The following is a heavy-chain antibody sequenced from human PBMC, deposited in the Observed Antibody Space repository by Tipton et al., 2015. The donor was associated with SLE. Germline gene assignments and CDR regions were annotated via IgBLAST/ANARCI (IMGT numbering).Heavy chain of an antibody. CDR1: GGSISSGSCY. CDR2: IYTSGST. V-gene: IGHV4-61*02. J-gene: IGHJ6*03. D-gene: IGHD2-15*01. Sequence: LRLSCTVSGGSISSGSCYWSWIRQPAGKGLEWIGRIYTSGSTNYNPSLKSRVTISVDTSKNQFSLKLSSVTAADTAVYYCARMFIGYYMDVWGKGTTVTVSS. CDR3: ARMFIGYYMDV.